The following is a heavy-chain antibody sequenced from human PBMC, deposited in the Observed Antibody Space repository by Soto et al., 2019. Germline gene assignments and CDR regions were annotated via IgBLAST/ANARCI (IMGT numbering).Heavy chain of an antibody. CDR1: GFTFSTYA. Sequence: PGGSLRLSCAASGFTFSTYAMSWVRQSPGKGLEWVSAISGSGDNTYYADSVKGRFTISRDNSKNTLFLQMNSLRAEDTAVYYCATRRDASYYYYGMDVWGQGTTVTV. J-gene: IGHJ6*02. D-gene: IGHD2-2*01. CDR3: ATRRDASYYYYGMDV. V-gene: IGHV3-23*01. CDR2: ISGSGDNT.